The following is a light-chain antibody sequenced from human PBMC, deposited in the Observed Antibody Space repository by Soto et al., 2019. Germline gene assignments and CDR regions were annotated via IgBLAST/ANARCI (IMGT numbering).Light chain of an antibody. V-gene: IGLV2-8*01. CDR3: SSYTSSSTLYV. J-gene: IGLJ1*01. CDR1: SSDVGGYNY. Sequence: QSALTQPPSASGSPGQSVAISCTGTSSDVGGYNYVSWYQQHPGKAPKLVIYDVSTRPSGVPDRFSGSKSGNTASLTISGLQAEDEADYYCSSYTSSSTLYVFGTGTKLTVL. CDR2: DVS.